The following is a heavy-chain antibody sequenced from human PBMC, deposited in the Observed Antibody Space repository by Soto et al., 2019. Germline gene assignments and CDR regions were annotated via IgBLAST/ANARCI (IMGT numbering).Heavy chain of an antibody. Sequence: QVQLVQSGAEVKKPGSSVKVSCKASGGTFSSYAISWVRQAPGQGLEWMGGIILIFGTANYAQKFQGRVTITADESTSTAYMELSSLRSEDTAVYYCARVQAPYSSSWYGLYFDYWGQGTLVTVSS. J-gene: IGHJ4*02. V-gene: IGHV1-69*01. D-gene: IGHD6-13*01. CDR2: IILIFGTA. CDR1: GGTFSSYA. CDR3: ARVQAPYSSSWYGLYFDY.